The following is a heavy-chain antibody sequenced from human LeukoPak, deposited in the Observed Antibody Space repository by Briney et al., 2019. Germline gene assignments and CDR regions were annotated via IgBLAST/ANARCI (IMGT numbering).Heavy chain of an antibody. D-gene: IGHD5-24*01. V-gene: IGHV4-34*01. CDR1: GGSFSGYY. CDR2: IYYSGST. Sequence: PSETLSLTCAVYGGSFSGYYWSWIRQPPGKGLEWIGSIYYSGSTYYNPSLKSRVTISVDTSKNQFSLKLSSVTAADTAVYYCARGEMALDYWGQGTLVTVSS. CDR3: ARGEMALDY. J-gene: IGHJ4*02.